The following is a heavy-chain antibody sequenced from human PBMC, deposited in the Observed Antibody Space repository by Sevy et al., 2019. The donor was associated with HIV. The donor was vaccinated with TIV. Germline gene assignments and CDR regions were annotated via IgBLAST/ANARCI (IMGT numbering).Heavy chain of an antibody. CDR3: ATGWYCSGGSCYGHNWFDP. D-gene: IGHD2-15*01. CDR2: FDPEDGET. CDR1: GYTLTELS. J-gene: IGHJ5*02. Sequence: ASVKVSCKVSGYTLTELSMHWVRQAPGKGLEWMGGFDPEDGETIYAQKFQGRVTMTEDTSTDTDYMELSSLRSEDTAVYYCATGWYCSGGSCYGHNWFDPWGQGTLVTVSS. V-gene: IGHV1-24*01.